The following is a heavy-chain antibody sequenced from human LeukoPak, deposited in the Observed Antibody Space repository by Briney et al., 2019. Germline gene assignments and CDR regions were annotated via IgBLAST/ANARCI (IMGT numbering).Heavy chain of an antibody. J-gene: IGHJ3*02. CDR2: IYPGDSDT. CDR3: ARSGGNYYSI. D-gene: IGHD1-26*01. V-gene: IGHV5-51*01. CDR1: GYRFTSYW. Sequence: GGSLKISCKGSGYRFTSYWICWVRQMPGESLEWMGIIYPGDSDTIYSPSLQGQVTISADKSTSTANLQWSTLKASDTAMYYCARSGGNYYSIWGQGTMVTVSS.